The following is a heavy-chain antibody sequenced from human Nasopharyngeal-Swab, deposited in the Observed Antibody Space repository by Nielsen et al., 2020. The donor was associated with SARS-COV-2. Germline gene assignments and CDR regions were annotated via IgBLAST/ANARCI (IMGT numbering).Heavy chain of an antibody. Sequence: GGSLRLSCAASGFTFNNYNFNWVRQAPGKGLECVSSISRSSSYIYYADSVKGRFTISRDNAKNSLYLQMNSLRAEDTAVYYCARDGLDYDFWSAYFMDVWGQGTTVTVSS. D-gene: IGHD3-3*01. CDR1: GFTFNNYN. J-gene: IGHJ6*02. V-gene: IGHV3-21*01. CDR2: ISRSSSYI. CDR3: ARDGLDYDFWSAYFMDV.